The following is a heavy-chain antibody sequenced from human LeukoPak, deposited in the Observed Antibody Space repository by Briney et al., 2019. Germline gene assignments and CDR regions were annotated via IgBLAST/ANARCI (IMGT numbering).Heavy chain of an antibody. CDR3: ARENSGSYTDWFDP. D-gene: IGHD1-26*01. V-gene: IGHV4-39*07. Sequence: SETLSLTCTVSGGSISSSSYYWGWIRQPPGKGLEWIGSIYYSGSTYYNPALKSRVTISVDTSKNQFSLKLSSVTAADTAVYYCARENSGSYTDWFDPWGQGTLVTVSS. CDR2: IYYSGST. CDR1: GGSISSSSYY. J-gene: IGHJ5*02.